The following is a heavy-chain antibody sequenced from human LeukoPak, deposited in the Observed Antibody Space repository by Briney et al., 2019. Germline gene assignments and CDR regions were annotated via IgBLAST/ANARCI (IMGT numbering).Heavy chain of an antibody. D-gene: IGHD6-13*01. CDR1: GGSISSYY. CDR2: IYYSGST. CDR3: ARLRKAAAGNDAFDI. Sequence: PSETLSLTCTVSGGSISSYYWSWIRQPPGKGLEWIGYIYYSGSTNYNPSLKSRVTISVDTSKNQFSLKLSSVTAADTAVYYCARLRKAAAGNDAFDIWGQGTMVTVSS. V-gene: IGHV4-59*08. J-gene: IGHJ3*02.